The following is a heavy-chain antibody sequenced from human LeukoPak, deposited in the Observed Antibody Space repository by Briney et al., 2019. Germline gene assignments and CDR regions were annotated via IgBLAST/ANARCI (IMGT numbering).Heavy chain of an antibody. D-gene: IGHD6-19*01. CDR1: GGSISSSSYY. CDR2: IYYSGST. CDR3: ARDRIAVAGTILRWFDP. Sequence: SETLSLTCTVSGGSISSSSYYWGWIRQPPGKGLEWIGSIYYSGSTYYNPSLKSRVTISVDTSKNQFSLKLSSVTAADTAVYYCARDRIAVAGTILRWFDPWGQGTLVTVSS. V-gene: IGHV4-39*07. J-gene: IGHJ5*02.